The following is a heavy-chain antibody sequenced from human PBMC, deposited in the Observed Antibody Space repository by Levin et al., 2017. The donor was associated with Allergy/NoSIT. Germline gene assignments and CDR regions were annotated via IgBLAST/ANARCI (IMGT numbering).Heavy chain of an antibody. CDR1: GYTFTSFA. CDR3: ARDLGDGYNKWFDY. D-gene: IGHD5-24*01. Sequence: ASVKVSSKASGYTFTSFAISWVRQAPGQGLEWMGWISAYNGNTNSAQQFQGRVTMTSDTSTSTTYMELKSLRSDDTAVYYCARDLGDGYNKWFDYWGQGTLVTVSS. CDR2: ISAYNGNT. V-gene: IGHV1-18*01. J-gene: IGHJ4*02.